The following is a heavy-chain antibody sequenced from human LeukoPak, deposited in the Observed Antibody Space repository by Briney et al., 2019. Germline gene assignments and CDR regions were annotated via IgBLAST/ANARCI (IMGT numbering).Heavy chain of an antibody. V-gene: IGHV3-30*04. CDR2: ISYDGSNK. CDR1: GFTFSSYA. D-gene: IGHD5-24*01. CDR3: ARKSRDGYNWGGYFDY. J-gene: IGHJ4*02. Sequence: PGRSLRLSCAASGFTFSSYAMHWVRQAPGKGLEWVAVISYDGSNKYYADSVKGRFTISRDNSKNTLYLQMNSLRAEDTAVYYCARKSRDGYNWGGYFDYWGQGTLVTVSS.